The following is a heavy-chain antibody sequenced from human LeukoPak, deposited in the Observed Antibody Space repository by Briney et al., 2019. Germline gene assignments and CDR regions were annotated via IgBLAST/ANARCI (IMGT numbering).Heavy chain of an antibody. D-gene: IGHD3-22*01. J-gene: IGHJ4*02. V-gene: IGHV3-11*05. Sequence: PGGSLRLSCAASGFTFSDYYMSWIRLAPGKGLEWVSYISSSSSYTNYADSVKGRFTISRDNAKNSLYLQMNSLRAEDTAVYYCARANVVITGYFDYWGQGTLVTVSS. CDR1: GFTFSDYY. CDR2: ISSSSSYT. CDR3: ARANVVITGYFDY.